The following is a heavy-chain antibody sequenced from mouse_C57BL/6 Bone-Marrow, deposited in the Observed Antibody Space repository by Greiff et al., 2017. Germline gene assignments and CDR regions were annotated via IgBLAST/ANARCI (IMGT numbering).Heavy chain of an antibody. D-gene: IGHD2-1*01. V-gene: IGHV10-1*01. Sequence: EVKLVESGGRLVQPKGSLKLSCAASGFSFNTYAMNWVRQAPGKGLEWVARIRSKSNNYATYYADSVKDRFTISRDDSESMLYLQMNNLKTEDTAMYYCVRHLYYGNWGFAYWGQGTLVTVSA. CDR3: VRHLYYGNWGFAY. J-gene: IGHJ3*01. CDR2: IRSKSNNYAT. CDR1: GFSFNTYA.